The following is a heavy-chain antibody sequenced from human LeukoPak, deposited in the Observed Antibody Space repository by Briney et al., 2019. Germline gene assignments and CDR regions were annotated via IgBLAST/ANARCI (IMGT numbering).Heavy chain of an antibody. CDR3: ARGEWDLLFDY. V-gene: IGHV4-59*01. J-gene: IGHJ4*02. D-gene: IGHD1-26*01. CDR2: IFYSGST. Sequence: PSETLSLTCTVSGGSISGYYWSWIRQPPGKGLEWVGYIFYSGSTNYNPSLKSRVTISVDTSKNQFSLKLSSVTAADTAVYYCARGEWDLLFDYWGQGTLVTVSS. CDR1: GGSISGYY.